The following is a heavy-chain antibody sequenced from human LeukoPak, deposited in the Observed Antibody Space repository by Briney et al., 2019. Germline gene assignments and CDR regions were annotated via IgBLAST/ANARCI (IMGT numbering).Heavy chain of an antibody. CDR1: GGSISSGSYY. J-gene: IGHJ4*02. CDR2: IYYSGSP. V-gene: IGHV4-39*01. Sequence: SETLSLTCTVSGGSISSGSYYWGWIRQPPGKGLEWIGSIYYSGSPYYNPSLKSRVTISVDTSKNQFSLKLSSVTAADTAVYYCAMQSSVNDFDYWGQGTLVTVSS. CDR3: AMQSSVNDFDY. D-gene: IGHD5/OR15-5a*01.